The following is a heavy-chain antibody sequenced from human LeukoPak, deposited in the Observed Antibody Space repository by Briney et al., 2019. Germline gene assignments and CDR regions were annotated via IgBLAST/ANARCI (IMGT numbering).Heavy chain of an antibody. J-gene: IGHJ2*01. D-gene: IGHD3-16*01. V-gene: IGHV3-66*01. Sequence: RGGSLRLSCAVSGFTVSGNYMSWARQAPGKGLEWVSIIYSAGTTHYADSVKGRFTISRDNSKNTLYLQMNSLRVEDTAVYYCARDGGAGWYFDLWGRGTLVTVSS. CDR2: IYSAGTT. CDR3: ARDGGAGWYFDL. CDR1: GFTVSGNY.